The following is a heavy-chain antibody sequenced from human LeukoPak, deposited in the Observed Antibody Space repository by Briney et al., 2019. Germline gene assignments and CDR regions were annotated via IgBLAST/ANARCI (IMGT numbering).Heavy chain of an antibody. CDR3: ARDMGYSSGWYIDYGMDV. CDR1: GFTFSSSD. CDR2: ISGSAYDT. Sequence: PGGSLRLSCTASGFTFSSSDMSWVRRAPGKGLEWVSLISGSAYDTYYADSVKGRFAISRDNSKNTLNLQMISLRVEDTAVYYCARDMGYSSGWYIDYGMDVWGKGTTVTVSS. J-gene: IGHJ6*04. D-gene: IGHD6-19*01. V-gene: IGHV3-23*01.